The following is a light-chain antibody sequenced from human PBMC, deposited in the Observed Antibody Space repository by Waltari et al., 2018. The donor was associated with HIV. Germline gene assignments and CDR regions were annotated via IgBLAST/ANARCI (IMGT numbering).Light chain of an antibody. CDR2: YNS. V-gene: IGLV3-21*04. J-gene: IGLJ2*01. Sequence: SYVLTHPPPLSVAPGTTARITCGGDSTGSKIVLWYQQKPGQAPFLVIHYNSDRPSGIHERLSGFTSGNSATLTISRVEAGDEADYYCQVWDSTSDQVVFGGGTKLTVL. CDR3: QVWDSTSDQVV. CDR1: STGSKI.